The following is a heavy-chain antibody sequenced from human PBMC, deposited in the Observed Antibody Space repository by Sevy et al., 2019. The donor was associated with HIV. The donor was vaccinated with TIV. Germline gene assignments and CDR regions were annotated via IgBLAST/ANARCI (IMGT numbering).Heavy chain of an antibody. Sequence: GWSLRLSCAASGLIFSHYGMHWVRQAPGKGLEWVAFISFDGSNKYYVDSVKGRFTISRDNSKNTLYLQMNSLRTEDTALYYCAKNTAAAGTGGFDYWGQGTLVTVSS. D-gene: IGHD6-13*01. CDR2: ISFDGSNK. V-gene: IGHV3-30*02. CDR3: AKNTAAAGTGGFDY. CDR1: GLIFSHYG. J-gene: IGHJ4*02.